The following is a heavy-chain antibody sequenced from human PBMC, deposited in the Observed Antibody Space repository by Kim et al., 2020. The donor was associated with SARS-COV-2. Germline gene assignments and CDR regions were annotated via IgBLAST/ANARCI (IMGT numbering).Heavy chain of an antibody. Sequence: SVKVSCKASGGTFSSYAISWVRQAPGQGLEWMGGIIPIFGTANYAQKFQGRVTITADESTSTTYMELSSLRSEDTAVYYCASSLSYGGNPWGWGQGTLVTVSS. J-gene: IGHJ4*02. CDR1: GGTFSSYA. V-gene: IGHV1-69*13. CDR2: IIPIFGTA. CDR3: ASSLSYGGNPWG. D-gene: IGHD2-15*01.